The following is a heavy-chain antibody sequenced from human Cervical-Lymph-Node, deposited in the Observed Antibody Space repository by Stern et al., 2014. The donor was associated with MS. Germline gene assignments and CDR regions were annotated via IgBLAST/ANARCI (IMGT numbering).Heavy chain of an antibody. CDR2: IYYSGNT. D-gene: IGHD2-21*01. J-gene: IGHJ4*02. V-gene: IGHV4-31*03. Sequence: VQLVESGPGLVKPSQTLSLTCSVSGGSISSGGYYWSWIRQHPGKGLEYSGHIYYSGNTYYNPSLKSRVTISIDTSKNQFSLKLRSVTAADTAVYYCARGGLVSALIDYWGQGTLVTVSS. CDR1: GGSISSGGYY. CDR3: ARGGLVSALIDY.